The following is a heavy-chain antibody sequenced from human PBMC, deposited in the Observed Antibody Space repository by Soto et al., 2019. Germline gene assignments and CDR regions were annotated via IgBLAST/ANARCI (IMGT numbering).Heavy chain of an antibody. V-gene: IGHV1-8*01. CDR3: ARLGYCSGGSCRRGNWFDP. CDR2: MNPNSGNT. J-gene: IGHJ5*02. D-gene: IGHD2-15*01. Sequence: ASVKVSCKASGDTFTSYEINWVRQATGQGLDWMGWMNPNSGNTGYAQKFQGRVTMTRNTSISTGYMELSSLRSEDTAVYYCARLGYCSGGSCRRGNWFDPWGQGXLVTVYS. CDR1: GDTFTSYE.